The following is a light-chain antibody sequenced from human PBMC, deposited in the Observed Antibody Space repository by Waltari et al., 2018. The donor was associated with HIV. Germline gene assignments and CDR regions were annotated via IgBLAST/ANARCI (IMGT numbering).Light chain of an antibody. CDR2: GDN. J-gene: IGLJ2*01. V-gene: IGLV1-40*01. CDR3: QSYDSSLSGSMV. CDR1: SSNIGAGYD. Sequence: QSVLTQPPSVSGAPGQRVTISCTGSSSNIGAGYDVHWYRQLPGTAPKLLIYGDNNRPSGVPDRFSGSKSGTSASLAITGLQAEDEANYYCQSYDSSLSGSMVFGGGTKLTVL.